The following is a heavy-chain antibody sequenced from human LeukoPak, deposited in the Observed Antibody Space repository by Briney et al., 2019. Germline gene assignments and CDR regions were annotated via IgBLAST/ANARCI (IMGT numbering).Heavy chain of an antibody. CDR2: IFYSGTT. J-gene: IGHJ4*02. D-gene: IGHD3-9*01. V-gene: IGHV4-39*01. Sequence: PSETLSLTCTVSGGSISGSIYYWAWIRQPPGKRLEWIASIFYSGTTYFNPSLKSRVTISVDTSKNQFSLNLKSVTDADTARYYCARILNGGAGRYKYWGQGTLVTVSS. CDR3: ARILNGGAGRYKY. CDR1: GGSISGSIYY.